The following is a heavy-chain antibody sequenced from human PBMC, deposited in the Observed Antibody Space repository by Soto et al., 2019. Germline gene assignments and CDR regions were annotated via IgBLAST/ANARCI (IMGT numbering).Heavy chain of an antibody. J-gene: IGHJ4*02. CDR3: ARRGRMVRGVIITHFDY. CDR1: GGSFSGYY. V-gene: IGHV4-34*01. CDR2: INHSGST. D-gene: IGHD3-10*01. Sequence: SETLSLTCAVYGGSFSGYYWSWIRQPPGKGLEWIGEINHSGSTNYNPSLKSRVTISVDTSKNQFSLKLSSVTAADTAVYYCARRGRMVRGVIITHFDYWGQGTLVTVSS.